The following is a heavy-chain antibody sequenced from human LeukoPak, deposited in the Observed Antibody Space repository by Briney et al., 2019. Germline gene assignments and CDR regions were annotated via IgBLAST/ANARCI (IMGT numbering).Heavy chain of an antibody. Sequence: GESLKISCKGSGYSFTTYWIGWVRQMPGKGLEWMGSIYPDDSDTRYSPSFQGQVTISADKSINTAYLQWSSLRASDTAMYYCARLGTTTVPDTFDVWGQGAMVSVSS. CDR3: ARLGTTTVPDTFDV. CDR1: GYSFTTYW. J-gene: IGHJ3*01. D-gene: IGHD4-17*01. CDR2: IYPDDSDT. V-gene: IGHV5-51*01.